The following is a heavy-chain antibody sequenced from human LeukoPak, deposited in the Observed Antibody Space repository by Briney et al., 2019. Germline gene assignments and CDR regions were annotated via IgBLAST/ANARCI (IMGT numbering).Heavy chain of an antibody. CDR3: ARGGAGGGYFPT. CDR1: GFTFSNAW. V-gene: IGHV3-7*03. J-gene: IGHJ1*01. D-gene: IGHD3-16*01. Sequence: HPGGSLRLSCAASGFTFSNAWMSWVRQAAGKGLEWVAKMKEDGSDENYVDSVKGRFTISRDNARNSLHLQMKSLRAEDTAVYFCARGGAGGGYFPTWGQGILVIVSS. CDR2: MKEDGSDE.